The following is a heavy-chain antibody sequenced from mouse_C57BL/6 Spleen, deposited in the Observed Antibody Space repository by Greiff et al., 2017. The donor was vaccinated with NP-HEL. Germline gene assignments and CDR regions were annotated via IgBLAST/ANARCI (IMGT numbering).Heavy chain of an antibody. CDR3: TGGRWGGAMDY. CDR2: IRLKSDNYAT. V-gene: IGHV6-3*01. D-gene: IGHD2-3*01. J-gene: IGHJ4*01. Sequence: EVKLVESGGGLVQPGGSMKLSCVASGFTFSNYWMNWVRQSPEKGLEWVAQIRLKSDNYATHYAESVKGRFTISRDDSKSSVYLQMNNLRAEDTGIYYCTGGRWGGAMDYWGQGTSVTVSS. CDR1: GFTFSNYW.